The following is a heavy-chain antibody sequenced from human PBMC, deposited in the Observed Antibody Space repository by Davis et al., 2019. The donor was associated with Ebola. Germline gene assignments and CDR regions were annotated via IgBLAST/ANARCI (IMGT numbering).Heavy chain of an antibody. V-gene: IGHV3-21*04. CDR1: GFTFSSYS. Sequence: PGGSLRLSCAASGFTFSSYSMNWVRQAPGKGLEWVSSISSSSSYIYYADSVKGRFTISRDNSKNTLYLQMNSLRAEDTAVYYCARDEIHYGIFDYWGQGTLVTVSS. CDR3: ARDEIHYGIFDY. CDR2: ISSSSSYI. J-gene: IGHJ4*02. D-gene: IGHD4-17*01.